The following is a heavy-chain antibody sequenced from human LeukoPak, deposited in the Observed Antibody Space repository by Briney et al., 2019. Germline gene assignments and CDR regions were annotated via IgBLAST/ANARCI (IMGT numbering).Heavy chain of an antibody. CDR1: GGSISSYY. D-gene: IGHD2/OR15-2a*01. CDR3: AGHHPRNTVDF. J-gene: IGHJ4*02. Sequence: SETLSLTCTVSGGSISSYYWSWIRRPPGKGLEWIAYISDIGSINYNPSLKSRVTISLDTSKNQFSLKLSSVTAADTAVYCCAGHHPRNTVDFWGQGTLVTVSS. CDR2: ISDIGSI. V-gene: IGHV4-59*08.